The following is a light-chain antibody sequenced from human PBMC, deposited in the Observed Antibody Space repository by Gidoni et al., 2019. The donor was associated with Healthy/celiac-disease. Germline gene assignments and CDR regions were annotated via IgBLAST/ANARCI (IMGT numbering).Light chain of an antibody. V-gene: IGKV3-11*01. CDR1: QSVSSY. Sequence: IVLTQSPATLSLSPGERATLSCRASQSVSSYLALYQQKPGQAPRLLIYDESNRATGIPARFSGSGSGTYCTLAISILEPEDFAFYYCQQLTFGQGTKVEIK. CDR2: DES. CDR3: QQLT. J-gene: IGKJ1*01.